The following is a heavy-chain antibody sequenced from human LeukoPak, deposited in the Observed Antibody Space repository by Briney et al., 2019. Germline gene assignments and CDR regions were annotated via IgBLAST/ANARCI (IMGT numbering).Heavy chain of an antibody. CDR2: ISGSGGST. CDR1: GFTFSSYA. CDR3: AKTDSSSWYVSNWFDP. Sequence: GGSLRLSCAASGFTFSSYAMSWVRQAPGKGLEWVSAISGSGGSTYYADSVKGRFTISRDNSKNTLHLQMNGLRAEDTAVYYCAKTDSSSWYVSNWFDPWGQGTLVTVSS. D-gene: IGHD6-13*01. V-gene: IGHV3-23*01. J-gene: IGHJ5*02.